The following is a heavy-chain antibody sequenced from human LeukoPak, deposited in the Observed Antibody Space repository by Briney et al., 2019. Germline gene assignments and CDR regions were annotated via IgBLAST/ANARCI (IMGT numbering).Heavy chain of an antibody. V-gene: IGHV3-23*01. J-gene: IGHJ4*02. D-gene: IGHD3-22*01. CDR1: GFTFNNYA. CDR3: AKGLGYYDSSGYDY. Sequence: GGSLRLSCAASGFTFNNYAMSWVRQAPGKGLEWVSAISGSGGSTYYADSVKGRFTISRDNSKSTLYLQMNSLRAEDTAVYYCAKGLGYYDSSGYDYWGQGTLVTVSS. CDR2: ISGSGGST.